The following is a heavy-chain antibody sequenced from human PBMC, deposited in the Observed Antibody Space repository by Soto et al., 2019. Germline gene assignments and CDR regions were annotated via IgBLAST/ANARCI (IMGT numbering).Heavy chain of an antibody. CDR3: ARGRSSGWDYYFDY. V-gene: IGHV3-74*01. Sequence: GGSLRLSCAASRFTFSYYWMHWVRQAPGKGLVWVSRIRSDSTAYADSVKGRFTISRDNAKNTLYLQMNSLRAEDTAVYYCARGRSSGWDYYFDYWGPGTLVTVSS. CDR2: IRSDST. CDR1: RFTFSYYW. J-gene: IGHJ4*02. D-gene: IGHD6-19*01.